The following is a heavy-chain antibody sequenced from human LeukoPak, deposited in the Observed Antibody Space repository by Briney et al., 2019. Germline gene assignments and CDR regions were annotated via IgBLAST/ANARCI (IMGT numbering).Heavy chain of an antibody. CDR3: AKVRYNSGWLFDY. CDR2: ISGSGDST. Sequence: GGSLRLSCAASGITFSSYAMTWVRQAPGKGLEWVSGISGSGDSTYYADSVKGRFTISRDNSKNTFYLQMNSLRAEDTAVYYCAKVRYNSGWLFDYWGQGTLVTVSS. V-gene: IGHV3-23*01. CDR1: GITFSSYA. D-gene: IGHD6-19*01. J-gene: IGHJ4*02.